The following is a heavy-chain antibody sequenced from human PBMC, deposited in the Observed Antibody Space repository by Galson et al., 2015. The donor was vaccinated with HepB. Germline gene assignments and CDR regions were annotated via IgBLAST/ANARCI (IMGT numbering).Heavy chain of an antibody. CDR1: EFTFSTYW. V-gene: IGHV3-7*01. Sequence: SLRLSCAASEFTFSTYWMSWVRQAPGKGLEWVANIKKDGSEKDYVDSVKGRFTISRDNAENSLYLQMNSLRAEDTAVYYCARVQNYRNDVGFDVWGQGTKVTVSS. CDR3: ARVQNYRNDVGFDV. J-gene: IGHJ3*01. CDR2: IKKDGSEK. D-gene: IGHD4-11*01.